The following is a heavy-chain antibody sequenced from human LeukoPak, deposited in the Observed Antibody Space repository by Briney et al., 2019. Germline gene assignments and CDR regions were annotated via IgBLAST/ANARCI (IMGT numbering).Heavy chain of an antibody. Sequence: ASVKVSCKASGYTFTGYYMHWVRQAPGRGLEWMGWINPNSGGTNYAQKFQGRVTMTRDTSISTAYMELSRLRSDDTAVYYCAREVGRDSSGYYDYYYYMDVWGKGTTVTVSS. J-gene: IGHJ6*03. V-gene: IGHV1-2*02. CDR2: INPNSGGT. D-gene: IGHD3-22*01. CDR3: AREVGRDSSGYYDYYYYMDV. CDR1: GYTFTGYY.